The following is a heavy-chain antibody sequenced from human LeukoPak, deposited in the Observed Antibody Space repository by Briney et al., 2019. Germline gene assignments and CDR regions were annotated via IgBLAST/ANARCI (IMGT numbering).Heavy chain of an antibody. CDR3: ARPKRPLGYCSSTSCYYYGMDV. J-gene: IGHJ6*02. CDR1: VGTFSSYA. CDR2: IIPIFGTA. Sequence: SVSVSRKASVGTFSSYAISWVRQAPGQGLEWMGGIIPIFGTANYAQKFQGRVTITADESTSTAYMELSSLRSEDTAVYYCARPKRPLGYCSSTSCYYYGMDVWGQGTTVTVSS. D-gene: IGHD2-2*01. V-gene: IGHV1-69*13.